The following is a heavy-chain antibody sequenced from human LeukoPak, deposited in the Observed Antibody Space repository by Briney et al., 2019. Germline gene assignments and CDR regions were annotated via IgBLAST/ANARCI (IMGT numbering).Heavy chain of an antibody. J-gene: IGHJ4*02. Sequence: GGSLRLSCAASGFTFSSYAMSWVRQAPGKGLEWVSAISGSGGSTYYADSVKGRFTISRDNSKNTLYLQMNSLRAEDTAVYYCSTGGSQYEGFESWGQGTLVTVSS. CDR3: STGGSQYEGFES. D-gene: IGHD1-26*01. V-gene: IGHV3-23*01. CDR1: GFTFSSYA. CDR2: ISGSGGST.